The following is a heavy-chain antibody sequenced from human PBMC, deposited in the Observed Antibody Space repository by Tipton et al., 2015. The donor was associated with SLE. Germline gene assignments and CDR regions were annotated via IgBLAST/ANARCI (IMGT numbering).Heavy chain of an antibody. Sequence: TLSLTCTVSGGSVSSGSYYWSWIRQPPGKGLEWIGYIYYSGSTYYNPSLKSRVTISVDTSKNQFSLKLSSVTAADTAVYYCARDSTMVRGVNDYWGQGTLVTVSS. V-gene: IGHV4-30-4*08. CDR1: GGSVSSGSYY. CDR3: ARDSTMVRGVNDY. J-gene: IGHJ4*02. D-gene: IGHD3-10*01. CDR2: IYYSGST.